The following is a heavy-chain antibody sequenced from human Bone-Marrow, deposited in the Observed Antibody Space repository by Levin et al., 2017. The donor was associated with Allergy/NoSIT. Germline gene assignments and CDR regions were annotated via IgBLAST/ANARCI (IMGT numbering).Heavy chain of an antibody. CDR2: ISGTNGLT. J-gene: IGHJ4*02. Sequence: PGESLKISCVVSGFSSTSYGMSWVRQAPGKGLEWVSVISGTNGLTNYADSVKGRFTISRDKTKNALYLQMNSLRAEDTAVYYCAERIDGYLVFDEGGQGTLVTVSS. V-gene: IGHV3-23*01. D-gene: IGHD4-17*01. CDR3: AERIDGYLVFDE. CDR1: GFSSTSYG.